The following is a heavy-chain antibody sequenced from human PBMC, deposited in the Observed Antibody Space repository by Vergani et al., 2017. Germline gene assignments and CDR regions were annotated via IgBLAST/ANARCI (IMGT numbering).Heavy chain of an antibody. J-gene: IGHJ4*02. CDR2: IWSKPYGGTT. CDR1: GFTFGDYA. V-gene: IGHV3-49*04. CDR3: TRGRLDDSYAYFGY. Sequence: EVQLVESGGGLVQPGRSLRLSCTASGFTFGDYAMSWVRQAPGKGLEWVAFIWSKPYGGTTEYAASVKGRFTISRDDSKSIAYLQMSSLKAEDTAVYYCTRGRLDDSYAYFGYWGQGTLVTVSP. D-gene: IGHD3-16*01.